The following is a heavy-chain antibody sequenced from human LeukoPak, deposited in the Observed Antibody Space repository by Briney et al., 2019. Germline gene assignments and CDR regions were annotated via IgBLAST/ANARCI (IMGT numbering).Heavy chain of an antibody. Sequence: GRSLRLSCAGSGFIFNNYAMHWVRQPPGKGLEWVSGISWNSGSIDYADSVKGRFTISRDNAKNSLYLQMNSPRVEDTAFYYCAKDNRRHYTSGPNPDSLHWGQGALVTVSS. CDR1: GFIFNNYA. V-gene: IGHV3-9*01. CDR3: AKDNRRHYTSGPNPDSLH. J-gene: IGHJ4*02. CDR2: ISWNSGSI. D-gene: IGHD6-19*01.